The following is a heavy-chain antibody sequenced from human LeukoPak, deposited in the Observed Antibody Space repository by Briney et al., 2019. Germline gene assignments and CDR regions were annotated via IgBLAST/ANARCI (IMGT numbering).Heavy chain of an antibody. CDR2: ISSNSAYI. CDR3: ARAHCSGRGCYQRYDGFDI. CDR1: GFTFSDYS. V-gene: IGHV3-21*01. D-gene: IGHD2-15*01. J-gene: IGHJ3*02. Sequence: GGSLRVSCVASGFTFSDYSMNWVRQAPGKGLEWVSSISSNSAYIYYVDSLRGRFTVSRDNAKSSLFLQMNSLRVEDTAVYYCARAHCSGRGCYQRYDGFDIWGQGTAVTVSS.